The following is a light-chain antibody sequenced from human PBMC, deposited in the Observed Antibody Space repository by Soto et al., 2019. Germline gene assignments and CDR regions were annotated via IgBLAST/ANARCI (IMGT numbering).Light chain of an antibody. V-gene: IGKV3-20*01. CDR3: HQYGRSLPNT. CDR1: QSVSSSY. Sequence: EIVLTQSPGTLSLSPGERATLSCRASQSVSSSYLAWYQQKPGQAPRLLIYGASSRATGIPDRFSGSGSGTDFALTISRLEPEDFAVYYCHQYGRSLPNTFGQGTKLEIK. J-gene: IGKJ2*01. CDR2: GAS.